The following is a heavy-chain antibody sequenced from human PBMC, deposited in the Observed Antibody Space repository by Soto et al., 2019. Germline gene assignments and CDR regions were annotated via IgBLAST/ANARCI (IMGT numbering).Heavy chain of an antibody. V-gene: IGHV4-39*01. CDR3: STGGGNYYDSSGYYGDGDAFDI. CDR1: GGSIGSSGDY. D-gene: IGHD3-22*01. CDR2: IYYSGST. J-gene: IGHJ3*02. Sequence: PSETLSLTCSVSGGSIGSSGDYWGWIRQPPGKGLEWIGSIYYSGSTYYNPSLKSRVTISVDTSKNQFSLKLSSVTAADTAVYYCSTGGGNYYDSSGYYGDGDAFDIWGQGTMVTVS.